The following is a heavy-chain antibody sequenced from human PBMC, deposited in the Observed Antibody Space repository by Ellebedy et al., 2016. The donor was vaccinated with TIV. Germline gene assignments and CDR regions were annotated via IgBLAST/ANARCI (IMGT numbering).Heavy chain of an antibody. J-gene: IGHJ4*02. CDR1: GFSLSTSGM. CDR2: INHSGST. Sequence: SGPTLVXPTQTLTLTCTFSGFSLSTSGMCVSWIRQPPGKGLEWIGEINHSGSTNCNPSLKSRVTISVDTSKNQFSLKLSSVTAADTAVYYCASHRVGDGFLGYWGQGTLVTVSS. CDR3: ASHRVGDGFLGY. V-gene: IGHV4-39*07. D-gene: IGHD2-15*01.